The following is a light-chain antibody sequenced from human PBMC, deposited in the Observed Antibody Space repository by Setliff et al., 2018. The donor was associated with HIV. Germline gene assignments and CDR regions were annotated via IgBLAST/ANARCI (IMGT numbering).Light chain of an antibody. CDR1: SSDVGGYYS. J-gene: IGLJ2*01. V-gene: IGLV2-14*03. CDR2: DVI. CDR3: CSYAGDSSYVV. Sequence: QSALTQPASVSGSPGQSITISCTGISSDVGGYYSVSWYQQHPGKAPKLMIYDVINRPSGVSNRFSGSRSGNTASLTISGLQVEDEADYYCCSYAGDSSYVVFGGGTKVTVL.